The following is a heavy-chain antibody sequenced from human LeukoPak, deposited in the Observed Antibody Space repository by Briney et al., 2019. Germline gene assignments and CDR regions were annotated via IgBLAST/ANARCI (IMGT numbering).Heavy chain of an antibody. CDR3: ARVPEVTKALRFDY. J-gene: IGHJ4*02. D-gene: IGHD5-18*01. CDR2: IYYSGST. CDR1: GGSISSSSYY. V-gene: IGHV4-39*07. Sequence: SETLSLTCTVSGGSISSSSYYWGWIRQPPGKGLEWIGSIYYSGSTYYNPSLKSRVTISVDTSKNQFSLKLSSVTAADTAVYYCARVPEVTKALRFDYWGQGTLVTVSS.